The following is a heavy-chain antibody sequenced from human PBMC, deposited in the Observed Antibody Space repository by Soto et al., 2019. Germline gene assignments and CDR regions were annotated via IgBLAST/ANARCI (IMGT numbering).Heavy chain of an antibody. Sequence: GESLKISCAASGFSFNRHWMTWVRQAPGKGLQWVASIKRDGSEKYYVDSVKGRFTISRDNVKNSLSLQMNSLRAEDTAVYYCARDPYYYDSHHYYGVDVWGQGTTVTVSS. CDR2: IKRDGSEK. CDR1: GFSFNRHW. J-gene: IGHJ6*02. D-gene: IGHD3-22*01. CDR3: ARDPYYYDSHHYYGVDV. V-gene: IGHV3-7*01.